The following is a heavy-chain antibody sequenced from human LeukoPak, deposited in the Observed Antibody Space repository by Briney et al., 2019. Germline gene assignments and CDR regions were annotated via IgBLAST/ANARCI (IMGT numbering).Heavy chain of an antibody. CDR2: IWYDGSNK. J-gene: IGHJ4*02. V-gene: IGHV3-33*08. CDR1: GFTFSTCG. CDR3: ARDDYGSGSGRWVY. D-gene: IGHD3-10*01. Sequence: GRSLRLSCAASGFTFSTCGMHWVRQAPGKGLEWVAVIWYDGSNKYYGDSVKGRFTISRDNSKNTLYLQMNSLRAEDTAVYYCARDDYGSGSGRWVYWGQGTLVTVSS.